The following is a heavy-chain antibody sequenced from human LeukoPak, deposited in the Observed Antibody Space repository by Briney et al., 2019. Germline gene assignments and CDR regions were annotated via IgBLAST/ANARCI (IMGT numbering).Heavy chain of an antibody. Sequence: PGGSLRLSCAASGVTFSSYWMSWVRQAPGKGLEWVANIKQDGSEKYYVDSVKGRFTISRDNAKNSLYLQMNSLRAEDTAVYYCRGLDYWGQGTLVTISS. CDR2: IKQDGSEK. CDR3: RGLDY. J-gene: IGHJ4*02. CDR1: GVTFSSYW. D-gene: IGHD3-16*01. V-gene: IGHV3-7*01.